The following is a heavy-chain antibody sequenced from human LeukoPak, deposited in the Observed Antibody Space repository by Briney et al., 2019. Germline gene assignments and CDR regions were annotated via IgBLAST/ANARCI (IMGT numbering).Heavy chain of an antibody. CDR3: ARAVNTPIYYFEY. CDR1: GYTFTSNY. CDR2: INPSGGST. J-gene: IGHJ4*02. V-gene: IGHV1-46*01. Sequence: ASVKVSCKAFGYTFTSNYMHWVRQAPGQGLEWMGIINPSGGSTSYAQKFQGRITLSRETSTSTVYMELSSLRSDDTAVYYCARAVNTPIYYFEYWGQGALVTVSS. D-gene: IGHD1/OR15-1a*01.